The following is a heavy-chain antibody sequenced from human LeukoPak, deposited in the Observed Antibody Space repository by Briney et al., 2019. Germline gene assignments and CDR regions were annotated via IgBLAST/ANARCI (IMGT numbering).Heavy chain of an antibody. J-gene: IGHJ4*02. D-gene: IGHD5-18*01. V-gene: IGHV3-23*01. CDR2: ISGSGGST. CDR1: GFTFSSYA. Sequence: GGSLRLSCAASGFTFSSYAVSWVRQAPGKGLEWVSAISGSGGSTYYADSVKGRFTISRDNSKNTLYLQMNSLRAEDTAVYYCAKDLGGYSYGYYFGYWGQGTLVTVSS. CDR3: AKDLGGYSYGYYFGY.